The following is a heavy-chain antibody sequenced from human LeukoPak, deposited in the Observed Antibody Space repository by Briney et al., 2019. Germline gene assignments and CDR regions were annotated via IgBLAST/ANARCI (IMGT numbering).Heavy chain of an antibody. J-gene: IGHJ4*02. CDR3: ARVPKTGIAAAGTWDQPNYYFDY. Sequence: GGSLRLSRAASGFTFSSYAMSWVRQAPGKGLEWVSAISGSGGSTYYADSVKGRFTISRDNSKNTLYLQMNSLRAEDTAVYYCARVPKTGIAAAGTWDQPNYYFDYWGQGTLVTVSS. CDR1: GFTFSSYA. V-gene: IGHV3-23*01. CDR2: ISGSGGST. D-gene: IGHD6-13*01.